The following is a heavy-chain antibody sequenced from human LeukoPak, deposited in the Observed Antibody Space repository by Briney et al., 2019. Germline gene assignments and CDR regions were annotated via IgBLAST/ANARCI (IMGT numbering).Heavy chain of an antibody. D-gene: IGHD6-19*01. Sequence: PSETLSLTCTVSGGSISSYYWSWIRQPPGKGLERIGYIYYSGSTNYNPSLKSRVTISVDTSKNQFSLKLSSVTAADTAVYYCANGVAVAGFDYWGQGTLVTVSS. CDR1: GGSISSYY. CDR3: ANGVAVAGFDY. J-gene: IGHJ4*02. CDR2: IYYSGST. V-gene: IGHV4-59*01.